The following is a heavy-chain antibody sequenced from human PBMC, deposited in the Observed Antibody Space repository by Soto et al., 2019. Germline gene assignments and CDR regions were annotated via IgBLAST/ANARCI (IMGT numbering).Heavy chain of an antibody. CDR1: GGSFSGYY. V-gene: IGHV4-34*01. CDR3: ASKRSLWFGPGNWFDP. D-gene: IGHD3-10*01. CDR2: INHSGST. Sequence: SETLSLTCAVYGGSFSGYYWSWIRQPPGKGLEWIGEINHSGSTNYNPSLKSRVTISVDTSKNQFSLKLSSVTAADTAVYYCASKRSLWFGPGNWFDPWGLGTLVTVSS. J-gene: IGHJ5*02.